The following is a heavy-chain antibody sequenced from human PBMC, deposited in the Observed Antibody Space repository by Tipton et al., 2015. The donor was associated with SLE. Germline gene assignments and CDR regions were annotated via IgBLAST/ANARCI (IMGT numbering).Heavy chain of an antibody. V-gene: IGHV4-61*01. Sequence: LRLSCTVSGGSVSSGSYYWSWIRQPPGKGLEWIGYIYYSGSTYYNPSLKSRVTISVDTSKNQFSLKLSSVTAADTAVYYCARYVTMVRGVTAHDAFDIWGQGTMVTVSS. CDR1: GGSVSSGSYY. CDR2: IYYSGST. CDR3: ARYVTMVRGVTAHDAFDI. J-gene: IGHJ3*02. D-gene: IGHD3-10*01.